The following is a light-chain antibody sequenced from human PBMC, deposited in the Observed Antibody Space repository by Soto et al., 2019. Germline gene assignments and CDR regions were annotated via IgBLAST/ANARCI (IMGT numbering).Light chain of an antibody. Sequence: QSVLTQPPSASGTPGQRVTISCSGSSSNIGSNYVYWYQQLPGTAPKLLIYRNIQRPSGVPDRFSGSKSGTSASLAISGLRSEDEADYYCAAWDDSLSVYVFGTGTKVTVL. CDR1: SSNIGSNY. CDR3: AAWDDSLSVYV. CDR2: RNI. J-gene: IGLJ1*01. V-gene: IGLV1-47*01.